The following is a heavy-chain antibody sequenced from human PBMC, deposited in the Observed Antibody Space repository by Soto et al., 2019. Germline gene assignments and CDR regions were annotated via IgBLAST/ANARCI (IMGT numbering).Heavy chain of an antibody. J-gene: IGHJ6*02. CDR3: AKGMITMVRGGNYYYYGMDV. Sequence: PGGSLRLSFAASGFTFSSYGMHWVRQAPGKGLEWVAVISYDGSNKYYADSVKGRFTISRDNSKNTLYLQMNSLRAEDTAVYYCAKGMITMVRGGNYYYYGMDVWGQGTTVTVSS. D-gene: IGHD3-10*01. V-gene: IGHV3-30*18. CDR2: ISYDGSNK. CDR1: GFTFSSYG.